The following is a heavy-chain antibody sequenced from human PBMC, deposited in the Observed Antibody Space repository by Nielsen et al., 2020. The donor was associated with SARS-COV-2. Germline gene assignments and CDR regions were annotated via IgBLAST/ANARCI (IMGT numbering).Heavy chain of an antibody. V-gene: IGHV3-21*05. CDR3: ARPNWNHGMDV. J-gene: IGHJ6*02. CDR2: ISSSSSYI. Sequence: WIRQPPGKGLEWVSYISSSSSYIYYADSVKGRFTISRDNAKNSLYLQMNSLRAEDTAVYYCARPNWNHGMDVWGQGTTVTVSS. D-gene: IGHD1-1*01.